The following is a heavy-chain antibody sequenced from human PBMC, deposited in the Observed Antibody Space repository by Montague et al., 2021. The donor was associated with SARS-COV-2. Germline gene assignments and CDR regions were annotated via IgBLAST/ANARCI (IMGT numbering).Heavy chain of an antibody. J-gene: IGHJ4*02. V-gene: IGHV4-31*03. CDR1: GDSLSTDFYY. Sequence: TLSLTCSVSGDSLSTDFYYWTWVHQSPGKGLEWIGYVYKSGSTHYNPSLRSRVTMSVDTSKNQFSLKLRSVTAADTAIYYCARQQVTHSLDYWGQGILVTVSS. D-gene: IGHD2-21*02. CDR2: VYKSGST. CDR3: ARQQVTHSLDY.